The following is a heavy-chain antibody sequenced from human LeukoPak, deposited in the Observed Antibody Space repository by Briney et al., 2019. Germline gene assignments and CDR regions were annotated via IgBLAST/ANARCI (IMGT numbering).Heavy chain of an antibody. D-gene: IGHD2-2*01. CDR1: GVTLPTYH. V-gene: IGHV3-30*09. J-gene: IGHJ4*02. CDR3: PREGFSSSYAGIFDY. Sequence: GRSLRLSCEDSGVTLPTYHVHWLRQPPGKGLEWVALISNDGSIISYADSVKGRFAISRDNSRNTVSLQMNSLRREDTAIYYCPREGFSSSYAGIFDYWGQGTLVSVSS. CDR2: ISNDGSII.